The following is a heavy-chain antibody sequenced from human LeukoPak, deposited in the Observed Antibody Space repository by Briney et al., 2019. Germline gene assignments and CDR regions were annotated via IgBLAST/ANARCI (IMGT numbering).Heavy chain of an antibody. Sequence: GGSLRLSCAASGFTFSSYWMSWVRQAPGKGLEWVANIKKDGSEKYYVDSVKGRFTISRDNAKTSLYLQMNSLRAEDTAVYYCARDPLSYYDILTGYYSAHGSMDVWGKGTTVTISS. CDR3: ARDPLSYYDILTGYYSAHGSMDV. J-gene: IGHJ6*04. CDR1: GFTFSSYW. CDR2: IKKDGSEK. V-gene: IGHV3-7*01. D-gene: IGHD3-9*01.